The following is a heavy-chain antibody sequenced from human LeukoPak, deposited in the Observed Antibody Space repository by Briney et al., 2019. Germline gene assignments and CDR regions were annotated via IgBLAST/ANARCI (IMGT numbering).Heavy chain of an antibody. CDR1: GYSISRGYY. V-gene: IGHV4-38-2*01. CDR3: ARLRRDYYGSGAHEFDI. D-gene: IGHD3-10*01. J-gene: IGHJ3*02. Sequence: PSDTLSLTCGVSGYSISRGYYWGWIRQPPGKGLEWIGRIYHSVSTYYNPSLKSRVTISIATSMNQFSLKLNSVTAADTAVYYCARLRRDYYGSGAHEFDIWGQGTMVTVSS. CDR2: IYHSVST.